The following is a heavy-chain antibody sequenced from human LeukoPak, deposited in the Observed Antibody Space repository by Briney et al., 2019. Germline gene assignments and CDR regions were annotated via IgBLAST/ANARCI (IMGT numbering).Heavy chain of an antibody. J-gene: IGHJ4*02. Sequence: PGGSLRLSCAASGFTFSSYGMHWVRQAPGKGLEWVAFIRYDGSNKYYADSVKGRFTISRDNSKNTLYLQMNSLRAEDTAVYYCAKGGGGGSYFPRDWLDYWGQGTLVTVSS. V-gene: IGHV3-30*02. CDR3: AKGGGGGSYFPRDWLDY. CDR1: GFTFSSYG. D-gene: IGHD1-26*01. CDR2: IRYDGSNK.